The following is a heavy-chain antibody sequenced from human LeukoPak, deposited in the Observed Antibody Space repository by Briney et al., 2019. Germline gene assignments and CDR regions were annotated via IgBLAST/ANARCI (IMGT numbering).Heavy chain of an antibody. CDR1: GGSISSYY. CDR3: ARDRYDSSLGY. J-gene: IGHJ4*02. D-gene: IGHD3-22*01. Sequence: PSETLSLTCTVSGGSISSYYWSWIRQPPGKGLEWIGEINHSGSTNYNPSLKSRVTISVDTSKNQFSLKLSSVTAADTAVYYCARDRYDSSLGYWGQGTLVTVSS. CDR2: INHSGST. V-gene: IGHV4-34*01.